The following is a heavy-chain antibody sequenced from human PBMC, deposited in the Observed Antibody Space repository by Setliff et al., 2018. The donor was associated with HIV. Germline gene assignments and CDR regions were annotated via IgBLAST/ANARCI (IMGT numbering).Heavy chain of an antibody. CDR1: GGSISSDDHY. D-gene: IGHD6-25*01. J-gene: IGHJ4*02. V-gene: IGHV4-30-4*01. Sequence: SETLSLTCTVSGGSISSDDHYWSWIRQPPGKGLEWIGYIYHTGATYYKSSLESRLTISVDTSKNQFSLKPNSVTAADTAVYFCARMSISASVYFDYWGQGSQVTVSS. CDR2: IYHTGAT. CDR3: ARMSISASVYFDY.